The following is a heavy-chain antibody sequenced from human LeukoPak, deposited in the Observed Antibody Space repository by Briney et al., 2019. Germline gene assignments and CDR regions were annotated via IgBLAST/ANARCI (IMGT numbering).Heavy chain of an antibody. CDR2: IRGSGIDT. CDR1: GFTFSDYA. V-gene: IGHV3-23*01. J-gene: IGHJ4*02. Sequence: GGSLRLSCGASGFTFSDYAMSWVRQAPGKGMEWVSAIRGSGIDTYYADSVKGWFTISRDNSKNTLYLQMDRLRVGDTAVYYCTREGGGSYGVFWGQGSLVTVSS. D-gene: IGHD1-26*01. CDR3: TREGGGSYGVF.